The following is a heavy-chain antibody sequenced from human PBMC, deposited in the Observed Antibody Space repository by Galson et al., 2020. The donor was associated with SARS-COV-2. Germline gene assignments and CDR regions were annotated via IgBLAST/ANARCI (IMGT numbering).Heavy chain of an antibody. CDR1: GFTFSTYS. J-gene: IGHJ6*02. D-gene: IGHD6-13*01. CDR2: ISIISSYI. Sequence: GGSLRLSVAASGFTFSTYSMNWVRQAPGKGLDWFSSISIISSYIYYADSVKARSTISRDNPKNPLYLQMTSLRAEDTAVYYCARGGQQLDGGYYYYGMDVWGQGTTVTVSS. CDR3: ARGGQQLDGGYYYYGMDV. V-gene: IGHV3-21*01.